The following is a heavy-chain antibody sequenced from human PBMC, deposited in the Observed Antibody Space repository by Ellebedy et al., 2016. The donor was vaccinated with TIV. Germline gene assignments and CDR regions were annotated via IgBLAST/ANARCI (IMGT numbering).Heavy chain of an antibody. CDR3: AKVLFAFEEFESPFDP. V-gene: IGHV3-30*02. CDR2: IRYDGSDK. Sequence: GESLKISCAASGFTFNSYGMHWVRQAPGKGLEWVTFIRYDGSDKYYADSVKGRFTISRDNSKNTLNLQMNSLRLEDTAVYYCAKVLFAFEEFESPFDPWGQGTLVIVPS. J-gene: IGHJ5*02. CDR1: GFTFNSYG. D-gene: IGHD3-10*01.